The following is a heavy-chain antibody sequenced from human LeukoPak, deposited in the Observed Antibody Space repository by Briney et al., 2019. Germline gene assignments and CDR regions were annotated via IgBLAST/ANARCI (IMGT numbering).Heavy chain of an antibody. CDR3: ARVRYSDSSVLTRKRSYYFDY. D-gene: IGHD3-22*01. V-gene: IGHV4-59*10. CDR2: ISTSGST. CDR1: GGSFSGYY. Sequence: PSETLSLTCAVYGGSFSGYYWSWIRQPAGKGLEPIGHISTSGSTNYNPSLKSRVTMSVDTSKNQFSLKLSSVTAADTAVYYCARVRYSDSSVLTRKRSYYFDYWGQGTLVTVSS. J-gene: IGHJ4*02.